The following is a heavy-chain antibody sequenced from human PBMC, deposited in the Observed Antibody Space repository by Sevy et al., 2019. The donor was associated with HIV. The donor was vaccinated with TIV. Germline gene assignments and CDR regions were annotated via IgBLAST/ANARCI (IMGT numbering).Heavy chain of an antibody. Sequence: GGSLRLSCAASGFAFSDHYVDWVRQAPGKGLEWVGRIRNRPNRYTTEYAASVEGRFAIARDDSWNSLYLQMNSLKTEDSAVYYCVRGPNCGVGGCQQISPYCLDVWGIGATVTVSS. CDR1: GFAFSDHY. CDR2: IRNRPNRYTT. J-gene: IGHJ6*03. D-gene: IGHD2-21*01. V-gene: IGHV3-72*01. CDR3: VRGPNCGVGGCQQISPYCLDV.